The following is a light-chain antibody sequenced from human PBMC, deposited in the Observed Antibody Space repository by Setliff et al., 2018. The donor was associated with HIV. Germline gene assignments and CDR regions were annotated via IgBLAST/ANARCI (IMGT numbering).Light chain of an antibody. CDR3: QVWDGSSDHPYV. CDR1: NIGSKS. V-gene: IGLV3-21*04. J-gene: IGLJ1*01. CDR2: YDS. Sequence: SYELTQPPSVSVAPGKTARITCGGNNIGSKSVQWYQQKPGQAPVLVISYDSDRPSGIPERFSGSNSGNTATLTISRVEAVDESDYYCQVWDGSSDHPYVFGTGTKVTV.